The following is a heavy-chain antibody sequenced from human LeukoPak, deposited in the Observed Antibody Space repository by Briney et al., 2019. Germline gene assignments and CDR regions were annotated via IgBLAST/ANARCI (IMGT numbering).Heavy chain of an antibody. CDR3: AKWGDYDVLTGYYVSDY. Sequence: GGSLRLSCAASGFTFSNYAMSWVRQAPEKGLEWVSAITGSGGNTYYADSVKGRFTISRDNSKNTVFLQMSSLRAEDTAVYYCAKWGDYDVLTGYYVSDYWGQGTLVTVSS. D-gene: IGHD3-9*01. V-gene: IGHV3-23*01. CDR2: ITGSGGNT. J-gene: IGHJ4*02. CDR1: GFTFSNYA.